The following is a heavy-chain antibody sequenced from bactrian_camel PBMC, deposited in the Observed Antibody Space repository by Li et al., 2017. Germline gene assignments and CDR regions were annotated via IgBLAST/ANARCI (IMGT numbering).Heavy chain of an antibody. CDR2: KYIGGGGST. V-gene: IGHV3S25*01. Sequence: QLVESGGGSVQAGGSLRLSCTVSVASGYNYRDHCMGWFRQAPGKMREGIAVKYIGGGGSTWYAGSVKDRFTISQDNAKNTLDLQMNSLKPEDTGEYYCVAGGRGAVCNIQGLIDFGSWGQGTQVTVS. J-gene: IGHJ6*01. D-gene: IGHD1*01. CDR3: VAGGRGAVCNIQGLIDFGS. CDR1: GYNYRDHC.